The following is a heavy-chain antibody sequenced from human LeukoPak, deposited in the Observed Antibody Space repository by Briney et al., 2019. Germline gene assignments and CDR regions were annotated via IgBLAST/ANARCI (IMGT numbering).Heavy chain of an antibody. CDR1: GGSISSYY. CDR3: ARDLGYSGFDWAP. Sequence: PSETLSLTCTVSGGSISSYYWSWIRQPPGKGLEWIGYIYYSGSTNYNPSLKSRVTISVDTSKNQFSLNLTSVTAADAAVYYCARDLGYSGFDWAPWGQGTLVTVSS. V-gene: IGHV4-59*12. CDR2: IYYSGST. D-gene: IGHD5-12*01. J-gene: IGHJ5*02.